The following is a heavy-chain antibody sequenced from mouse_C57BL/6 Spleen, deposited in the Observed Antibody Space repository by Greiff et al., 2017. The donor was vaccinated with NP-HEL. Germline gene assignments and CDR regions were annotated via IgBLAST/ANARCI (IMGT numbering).Heavy chain of an antibody. V-gene: IGHV1-26*01. Sequence: EVQLQQSGPELVKPGASVKISCKASGYTFTDYYMNWVKQSPGKSLEWIGDINPNNGGTSYNQKFKGKATLTVDKSSSTAYMELRSLTSEDSAVYYCARRNWDGYYFDYWGQGTTLTVSS. CDR1: GYTFTDYY. CDR2: INPNNGGT. D-gene: IGHD4-1*01. CDR3: ARRNWDGYYFDY. J-gene: IGHJ2*01.